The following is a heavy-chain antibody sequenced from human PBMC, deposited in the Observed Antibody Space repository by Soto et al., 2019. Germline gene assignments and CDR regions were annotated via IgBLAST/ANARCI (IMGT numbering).Heavy chain of an antibody. V-gene: IGHV3-23*01. CDR3: AKVPSFSMTTVTFFFGY. J-gene: IGHJ4*02. Sequence: EVQLLESGGGLVQPGGSLRLSCAASGFTFSSYAMSWVRQAPGKGLEWVSGISGSGGSTYYADSVKGRFTISRDNSKNTLYLQMNSLNAEDTAVYYCAKVPSFSMTTVTFFFGYWGQGTLVTVS. D-gene: IGHD4-17*01. CDR2: ISGSGGST. CDR1: GFTFSSYA.